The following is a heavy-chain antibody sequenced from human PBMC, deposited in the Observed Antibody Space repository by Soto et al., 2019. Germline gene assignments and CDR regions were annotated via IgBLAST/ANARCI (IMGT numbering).Heavy chain of an antibody. V-gene: IGHV1-69*13. CDR2: LIPILGTT. CDR1: GGTFSSDA. CDR3: ARASGYVSGWYHDY. J-gene: IGHJ4*02. Sequence: GASVKVSCKASGGTFSSDAVSWLRQSAGQGLEWMGGLIPILGTTHYAQKFQGRVTITADESTNTAYMELSSLRSDDTAVYYCARASGYVSGWYHDYWGQGTRVTVSS. D-gene: IGHD6-19*01.